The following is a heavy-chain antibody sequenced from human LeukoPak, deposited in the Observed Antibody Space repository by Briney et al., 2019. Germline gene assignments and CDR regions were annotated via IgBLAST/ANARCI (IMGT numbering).Heavy chain of an antibody. CDR2: VYSGGLT. J-gene: IGHJ6*02. V-gene: IGHV3-66*01. Sequence: GGSLRLSCAASGITVSDSYMSWVRQAPGKGLEWVSTVYSGGLTYYADPVKGRFTISRDNSKNTLYLQMSSLRAEDTAVYYCVRDRWPGLGDFWGQGTTVTVSS. CDR3: VRDRWPGLGDF. D-gene: IGHD6-19*01. CDR1: GITVSDSY.